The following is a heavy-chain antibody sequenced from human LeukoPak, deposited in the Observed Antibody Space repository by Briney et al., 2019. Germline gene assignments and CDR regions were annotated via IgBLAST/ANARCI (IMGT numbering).Heavy chain of an antibody. CDR2: INPGGSAK. J-gene: IGHJ4*02. CDR1: GFTFRTYW. CDR3: ATWGLSYTIDY. Sequence: PGGSLRLSCAASGFTFRTYWMAWVRQAPGKGLEWVANINPGGSAKYYVDSVKGRFTISRDDAKTSLYLQMDSLRAEDTAVYSCATWGLSYTIDYWGQGTLVTVSS. D-gene: IGHD2-21*01. V-gene: IGHV3-7*01.